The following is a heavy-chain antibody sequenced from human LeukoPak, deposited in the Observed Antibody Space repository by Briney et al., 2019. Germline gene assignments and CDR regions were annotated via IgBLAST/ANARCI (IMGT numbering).Heavy chain of an antibody. V-gene: IGHV3-30-3*01. CDR3: ARQGAKRPYYDILTSDY. CDR1: EFTFSNYA. CDR2: ISYDGNTI. Sequence: GGSLRLSCAASEFTFSNYALHWVRQAPGKGLQWVAVISYDGNTIHYADSVKGRFIISRDTSKNTLYLQMNSLRAEDTAVYYCARQGAKRPYYDILTSDYWGQGTLVTVSS. D-gene: IGHD3-9*01. J-gene: IGHJ4*02.